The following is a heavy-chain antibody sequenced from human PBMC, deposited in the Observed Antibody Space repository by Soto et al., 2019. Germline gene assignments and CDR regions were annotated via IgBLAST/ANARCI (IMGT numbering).Heavy chain of an antibody. D-gene: IGHD2-15*01. J-gene: IGHJ5*02. CDR1: GFSLSTSGVG. Sequence: QITLKESGPTLVKPTHTLTLTCTFSGFSLSTSGVGVAWIRQPPGKALEWLAVIYWDDDKHYSPSLKSRLTITKDTSKNQVVLTMTNMDPVDTATYYCAHRPVMVVGPGFDPWGQGTLVTVSS. CDR2: IYWDDDK. CDR3: AHRPVMVVGPGFDP. V-gene: IGHV2-5*02.